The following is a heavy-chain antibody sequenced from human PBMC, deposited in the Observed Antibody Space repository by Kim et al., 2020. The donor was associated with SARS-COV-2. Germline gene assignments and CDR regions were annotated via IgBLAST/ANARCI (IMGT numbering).Heavy chain of an antibody. CDR2: VNHDGSEK. CDR1: GFTFSATW. Sequence: GGSLRLSCAASGFTFSATWMHWVRQAPGKGLEWVAIVNHDGSEKHYVGPVRGRFTISRDNAKNSLYLQMNSLRGEDTAVYYCGRGAGYVVDYLGQGTLLT. D-gene: IGHD2-21*01. J-gene: IGHJ4*02. CDR3: GRGAGYVVDY. V-gene: IGHV3-7*01.